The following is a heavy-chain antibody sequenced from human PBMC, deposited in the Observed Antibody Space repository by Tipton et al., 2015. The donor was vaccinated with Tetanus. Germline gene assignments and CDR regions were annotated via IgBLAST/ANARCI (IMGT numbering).Heavy chain of an antibody. D-gene: IGHD3-3*02. CDR1: GGSVSSGTYY. CDR3: SSSPGNQYLAFFDY. Sequence: TLSLTCTVSGGSVSSGTYYWSWIRQPPGKGLEWIGYIYYTGSTNYNPSLKSRVTISIDTSKNQFSLRLSSVTAADTAAYYCSSSPGNQYLAFFDYWGRGTKVTVSS. V-gene: IGHV4-61*01. J-gene: IGHJ4*02. CDR2: IYYTGST.